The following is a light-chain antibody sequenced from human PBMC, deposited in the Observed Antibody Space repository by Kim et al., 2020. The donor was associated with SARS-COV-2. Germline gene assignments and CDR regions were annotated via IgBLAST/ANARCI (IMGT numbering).Light chain of an antibody. CDR1: QSVSSSY. CDR2: GAS. J-gene: IGKJ2*01. Sequence: EIVLTQSPGTLSLSPGERATLSCRASQSVSSSYLAWYQQKPGQAPRLLIYGASSRATGIPDRFSGSGSGTDFTLTISRLEPEDFAVYYCQQYASSLYTFGQGTKLE. CDR3: QQYASSLYT. V-gene: IGKV3-20*01.